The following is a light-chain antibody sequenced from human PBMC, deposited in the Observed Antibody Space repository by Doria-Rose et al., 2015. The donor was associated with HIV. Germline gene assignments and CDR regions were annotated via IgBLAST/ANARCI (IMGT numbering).Light chain of an antibody. J-gene: IGKJ5*01. CDR3: HQYNNWPT. Sequence: TQSPETLSVSPGESATLSCRASQSVSTDLAWYQHKPGQPPRLLIWGASTRATGIPARFSGSGSGTEFTLTISSLQSEDFAIYFCHQYNNWPTFGQGTRLDIK. V-gene: IGKV3-15*01. CDR2: GAS. CDR1: QSVSTD.